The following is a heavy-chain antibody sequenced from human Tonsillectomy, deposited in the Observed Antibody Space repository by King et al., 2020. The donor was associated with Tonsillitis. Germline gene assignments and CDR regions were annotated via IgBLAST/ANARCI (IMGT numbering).Heavy chain of an antibody. V-gene: IGHV1-2*02. Sequence: VQLVESGAEVKKPGASLKVSCKASGYTFTGYYMHWVRQAPGQGLEWMGWINPNSGGTKYAQKFQGRVTMPRDTSISTDYMEMSRLRSDDTAVYYCARAPGYSSSWHHWGQGTLVTVSS. CDR3: ARAPGYSSSWHH. D-gene: IGHD6-13*01. J-gene: IGHJ4*02. CDR1: GYTFTGYY. CDR2: INPNSGGT.